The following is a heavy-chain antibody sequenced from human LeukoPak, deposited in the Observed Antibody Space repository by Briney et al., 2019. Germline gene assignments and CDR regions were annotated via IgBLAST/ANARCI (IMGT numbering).Heavy chain of an antibody. J-gene: IGHJ4*02. CDR1: GFSISSGYF. V-gene: IGHV4-38-2*01. D-gene: IGHD2-2*01. CDR2: IFHSGIT. Sequence: SETLSLTCADSGFSISSGYFWAWIRQSPGKGLEWIGSIFHSGITYYNPSLKSRITISVDTSKNQFSLRLSSVTAADTAVYYCARRISTRRGETCSSTSCYFDYWGQGTLVTVSS. CDR3: ARRISTRRGETCSSTSCYFDY.